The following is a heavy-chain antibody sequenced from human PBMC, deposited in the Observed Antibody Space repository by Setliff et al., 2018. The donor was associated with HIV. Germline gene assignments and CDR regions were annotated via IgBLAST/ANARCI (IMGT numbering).Heavy chain of an antibody. CDR1: GGSISSSSYY. Sequence: SETLSLTCTVSGGSISSSSYYWIWVRQPPGEGLEWIGNIYYSGSTYYNPSLKSRTTISVDASQNQFSLKLTSVTAADTAVYYCASQGRSGWLWGGFVSWGQGTLVTVSS. V-gene: IGHV4-39*01. CDR2: IYYSGST. J-gene: IGHJ4*02. CDR3: ASQGRSGWLWGGFVS. D-gene: IGHD6-19*01.